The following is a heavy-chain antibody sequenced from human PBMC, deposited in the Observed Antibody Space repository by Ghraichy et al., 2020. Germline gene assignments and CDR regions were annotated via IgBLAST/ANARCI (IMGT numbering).Heavy chain of an antibody. CDR3: AHDLYGSTWTDFDY. V-gene: IGHV2-5*02. J-gene: IGHJ4*02. D-gene: IGHD1-1*01. CDR2: IYWDDDK. Sequence: SGPTLVKPTQTLTLTCTFSGFSLSTGGVGVGWIRQPPGKALEWLALIYWDDDKRYSPSLESRLTIIKDTSKNQVVLTMTNVDSVDTGTYYCAHDLYGSTWTDFDYWGQGTLVTVSS. CDR1: GFSLSTGGVG.